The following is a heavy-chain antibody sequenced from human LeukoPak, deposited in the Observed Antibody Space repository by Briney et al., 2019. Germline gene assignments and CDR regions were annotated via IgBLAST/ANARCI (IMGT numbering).Heavy chain of an antibody. CDR2: ISSSSSTI. D-gene: IGHD5-24*01. Sequence: PGGSLRLSCAASGFTFSSYSMNWVRQAPGKGLEWVSYISSSSSTIYYADSVKGRFTISRDNSKNTLYLQMNSLRAEDTAVYYCASQDRRRDGYNYAFDYWGQGTLVTVSS. V-gene: IGHV3-48*01. CDR1: GFTFSSYS. CDR3: ASQDRRRDGYNYAFDY. J-gene: IGHJ4*02.